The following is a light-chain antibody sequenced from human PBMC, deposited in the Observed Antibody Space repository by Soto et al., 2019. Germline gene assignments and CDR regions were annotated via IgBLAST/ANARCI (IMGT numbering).Light chain of an antibody. CDR1: QSISNH. CDR3: QQADTCPWT. Sequence: ALQMTHCAHPLSASVEDRVIITCRASQSISNHLNWYQQKPGKSPKLLIYSASALKRGVPSRFSGSGSGTDFALTVSSLQPEDFATYYCQQADTCPWTFGQGTKV. J-gene: IGKJ1*01. V-gene: IGKV1-6*01. CDR2: SAS.